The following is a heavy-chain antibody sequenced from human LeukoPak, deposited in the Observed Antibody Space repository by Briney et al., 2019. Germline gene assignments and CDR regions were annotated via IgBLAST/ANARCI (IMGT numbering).Heavy chain of an antibody. CDR3: ARQTGSGLFILP. Sequence: KSSETLSLTCNVSGASMSNYYWVWIRQPPGKGLEWIGSIYYSGNTYYNASLKSQVSISIDTSKNQFSLRLTSVTAADTAVYYCARQTGSGLFILPGGQGTLVTVSS. V-gene: IGHV4-39*01. CDR2: IYYSGNT. J-gene: IGHJ4*02. CDR1: GASMSNYY. D-gene: IGHD3/OR15-3a*01.